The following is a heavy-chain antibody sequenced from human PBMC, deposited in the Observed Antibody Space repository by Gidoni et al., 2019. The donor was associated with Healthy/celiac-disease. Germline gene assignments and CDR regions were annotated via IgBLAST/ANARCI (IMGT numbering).Heavy chain of an antibody. CDR3: ARDHRYGSSSRGAFDY. CDR2: ISSSSSYT. J-gene: IGHJ4*02. Sequence: QVQLVESGGGLVKPGGSLRLSCAASGFPFSYYYMSWIRQAPGKGLEWVSYISSSSSYTNYADSVKGRFTISRDNAKNSLYLQMNSLRAEDTAVYYCARDHRYGSSSRGAFDYWGQGTLVTVSS. CDR1: GFPFSYYY. D-gene: IGHD6-6*01. V-gene: IGHV3-11*06.